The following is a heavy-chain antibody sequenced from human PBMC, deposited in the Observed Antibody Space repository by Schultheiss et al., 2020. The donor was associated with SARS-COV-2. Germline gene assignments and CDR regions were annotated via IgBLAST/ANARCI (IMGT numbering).Heavy chain of an antibody. V-gene: IGHV1-2*02. CDR2: IIPIFGTA. CDR3: AREQGVIAAAGYNGMDV. Sequence: ASVKVSCKASGYTFTSYDINWVRQATGQGLEWMGGIIPIFGTANYAQKFQGRVTMTRDTSISTAYMELSRLRSDDTAVYYCAREQGVIAAAGYNGMDVWGQGTTVTVSS. CDR1: GYTFTSYD. D-gene: IGHD6-13*01. J-gene: IGHJ6*02.